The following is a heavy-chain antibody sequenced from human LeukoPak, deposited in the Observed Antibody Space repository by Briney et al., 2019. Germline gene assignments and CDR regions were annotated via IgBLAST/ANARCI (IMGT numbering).Heavy chain of an antibody. CDR1: GFTFSSYG. CDR2: ISYDGSNK. J-gene: IGHJ2*01. D-gene: IGHD6-19*01. CDR3: AKDPRSSSGWYFDL. V-gene: IGHV3-30*18. Sequence: GGSLRLSCAASGFTFSSYGMHWVRQAPGKGLEWVAVISYDGSNKYYADSVKGRFTISRDNSKNTLYLQMNSLRAEDTAVYYCAKDPRSSSGWYFDLWGRGTLVTVSS.